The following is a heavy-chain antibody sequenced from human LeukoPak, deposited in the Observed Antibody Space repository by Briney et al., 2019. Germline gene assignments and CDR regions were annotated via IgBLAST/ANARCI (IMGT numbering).Heavy chain of an antibody. Sequence: GGSLRLSCAASGSTLSSYAMSWVRPAPGKGLERVSAISGSGGSTYYADSVKGRFTISRDNSKNTLYLQMNSLRAEDTAVYYCAKDKPPLPTVTTRGYLVDWGQGTLVTVSS. CDR1: GSTLSSYA. J-gene: IGHJ4*02. V-gene: IGHV3-23*01. CDR2: ISGSGGST. D-gene: IGHD4-17*01. CDR3: AKDKPPLPTVTTRGYLVD.